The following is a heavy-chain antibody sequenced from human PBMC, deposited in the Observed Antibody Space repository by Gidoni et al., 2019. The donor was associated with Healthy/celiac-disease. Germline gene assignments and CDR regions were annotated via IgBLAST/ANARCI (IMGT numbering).Heavy chain of an antibody. D-gene: IGHD3-16*01. V-gene: IGHV3-23*04. CDR1: GFTFSSYA. J-gene: IGHJ5*02. CDR3: ATFMITFGGVPPRWFDP. CDR2: ISGSGGST. Sequence: EVQLVESGGGLVQPGGSLRLSCAASGFTFSSYAMSWVRQAPGKGLEWVSAISGSGGSTYYADSVKGRFTISRDNSKNTLYLQMNSLRAEDTAVYYCATFMITFGGVPPRWFDPWGQGTLVTVSS.